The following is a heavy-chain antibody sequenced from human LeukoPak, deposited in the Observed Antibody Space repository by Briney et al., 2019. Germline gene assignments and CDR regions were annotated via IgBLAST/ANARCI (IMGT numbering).Heavy chain of an antibody. V-gene: IGHV4-38-2*01. CDR3: ARINAPVATFDY. D-gene: IGHD2-21*01. J-gene: IGHJ4*02. CDR2: ITHSGNT. CDR1: GFSINSTYY. Sequence: SETLSLNCAVSGFSINSTYYGTWIRQTPGKGLECIATITHSGNTYYISSLESRLTISLDTSKRHFSLRLTSVTAADTAVYYCARINAPVATFDYWGLGTLVAVSS.